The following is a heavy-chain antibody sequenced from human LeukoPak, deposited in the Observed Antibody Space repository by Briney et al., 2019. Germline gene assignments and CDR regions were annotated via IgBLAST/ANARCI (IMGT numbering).Heavy chain of an antibody. CDR2: INPNSGGT. CDR3: ARDVSDAFDI. J-gene: IGHJ3*02. V-gene: IGHV1-2*02. CDR1: GYTFTAYA. Sequence: GASVKVSCKASGYTFTAYAMIWVRQAPGQGLEWMGWINPNSGGTNYAQKFQGRVTMTRDTSISTAYMELSRLRSDDTAVYYCARDVSDAFDIWGQGRMVTVSS.